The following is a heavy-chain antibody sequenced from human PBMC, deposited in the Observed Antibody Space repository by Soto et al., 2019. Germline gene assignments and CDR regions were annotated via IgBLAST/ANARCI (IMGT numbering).Heavy chain of an antibody. J-gene: IGHJ6*02. V-gene: IGHV1-69*01. CDR3: ASSQGSSTSLEIYYYYYYGMDV. Sequence: QVQLVQSGAEVKKPGSSVNVSCKASGGTFSSYAISWVGQAPGQGLEWMGGIIPIPGTANYAQKFQGRVTITADESTSTAYMELSSRRAEDTAVYYCASSQGSSTSLEIYYYYYYGMDVLGQGTTVTVSS. CDR1: GGTFSSYA. D-gene: IGHD2-2*01. CDR2: IIPIPGTA.